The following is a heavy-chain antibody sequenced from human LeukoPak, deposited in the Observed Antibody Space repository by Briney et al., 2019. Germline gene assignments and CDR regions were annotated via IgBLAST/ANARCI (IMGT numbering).Heavy chain of an antibody. D-gene: IGHD1-26*01. CDR3: ARHSQRQWEVVRGWDY. J-gene: IGHJ4*02. CDR1: GGSINSYY. V-gene: IGHV4-59*08. CDR2: ISYTEST. Sequence: SETLSLTCTVSGGSINSYYWSWIRQPPGKGLEWIGYISYTESTKYNPSLKSRVTISVDTSKNHFSLKLNSVTAADTAVYYCARHSQRQWEVVRGWDYWGQGILVTVSS.